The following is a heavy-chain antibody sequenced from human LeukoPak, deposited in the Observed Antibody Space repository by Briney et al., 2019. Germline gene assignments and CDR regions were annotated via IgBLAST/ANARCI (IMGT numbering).Heavy chain of an antibody. CDR2: ISSSGSYT. CDR1: GFTFSDYY. V-gene: IGHV3-11*06. CDR3: ARVRLNDILTGYYTGAYYFDY. D-gene: IGHD3-9*01. J-gene: IGHJ4*02. Sequence: GGSLRLSCAASGFTFSDYYMSWVRQAPGKGLEWVSYISSSGSYTNYADSVKGRFTISRDNAKNSVYLQMNSLRAEDTAVYYCARVRLNDILTGYYTGAYYFDYWGQGTLVTVSS.